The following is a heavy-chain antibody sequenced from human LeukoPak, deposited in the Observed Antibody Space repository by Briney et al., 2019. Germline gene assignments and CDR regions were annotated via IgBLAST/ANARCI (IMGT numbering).Heavy chain of an antibody. Sequence: GRSLRLSCAASGFTFSSYAMTWVRQAPGKGLEWVARISGSGGSGGSTYYADSVKGRFTISRDHSKNTVYLQLNSLRADDTAVYYCAKGRIVGATFGNTFDSWGQGTLVTVS. CDR3: AKGRIVGATFGNTFDS. CDR1: GFTFSSYA. CDR2: ISGSGGSGGST. D-gene: IGHD1-26*01. J-gene: IGHJ4*02. V-gene: IGHV3-23*01.